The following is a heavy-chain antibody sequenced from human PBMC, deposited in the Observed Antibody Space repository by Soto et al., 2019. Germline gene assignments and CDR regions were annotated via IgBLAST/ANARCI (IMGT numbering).Heavy chain of an antibody. CDR1: GGSFSGYY. D-gene: IGHD3-22*01. Sequence: SETLSLTCAVYGGSFSGYYWTWIRQPPGKGLEWLGSIFYSGSTFYNPALKSRVTFSVDTSKNHFSLKLSSVTAADTAVYYCARHKTTMLTVVSAFDPWGQGTRVTVS. CDR2: IFYSGST. J-gene: IGHJ5*02. V-gene: IGHV4-34*12. CDR3: ARHKTTMLTVVSAFDP.